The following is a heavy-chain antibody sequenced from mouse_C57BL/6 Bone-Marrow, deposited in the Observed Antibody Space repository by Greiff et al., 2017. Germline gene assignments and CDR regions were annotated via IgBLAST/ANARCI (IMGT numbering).Heavy chain of an antibody. J-gene: IGHJ2*01. V-gene: IGHV1-55*01. CDR1: GYTFTSYW. D-gene: IGHD2-4*01. Sequence: VQLQQPGAELVKPGASVKMSCKASGYTFTSYWITWVKQRPGQGLAWIGDIYPGSGSTNYNEKFKSKATLTVATSSSTAYMQLSSLTSEDSAVYYCARDDYVNYWGQGTTLTVSS. CDR3: ARDDYVNY. CDR2: IYPGSGST.